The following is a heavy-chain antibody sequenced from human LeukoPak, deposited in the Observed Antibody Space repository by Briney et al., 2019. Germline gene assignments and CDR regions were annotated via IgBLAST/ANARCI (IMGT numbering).Heavy chain of an antibody. CDR1: GYSFTGYY. CDR2: INPNSDGT. V-gene: IGHV1-2*06. Sequence: ASVKVSCKASGYSFTGYYMHWVRQAPGQGLEWMGRINPNSDGTNYAQKFQGRVTMTRDTSISTAYMELSRLRSDDTAVYYCATEASVADLYYFDYWGQGTLVTVSS. J-gene: IGHJ4*02. D-gene: IGHD6-19*01. CDR3: ATEASVADLYYFDY.